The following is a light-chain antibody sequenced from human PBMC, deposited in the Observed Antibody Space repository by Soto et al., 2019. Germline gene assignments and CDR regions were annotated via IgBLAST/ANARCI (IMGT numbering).Light chain of an antibody. J-gene: IGLJ3*02. Sequence: QSALTQPASVSGSPGQSITISCTGSNSDVGAYNYVSWYQQHPGKAPKLIIYEVNNRPSGVSYRFSGSKSGNTASLTISGLQAEDEADYYCGSYTISSTRVFGGGTQLTV. CDR1: NSDVGAYNY. V-gene: IGLV2-14*01. CDR2: EVN. CDR3: GSYTISSTRV.